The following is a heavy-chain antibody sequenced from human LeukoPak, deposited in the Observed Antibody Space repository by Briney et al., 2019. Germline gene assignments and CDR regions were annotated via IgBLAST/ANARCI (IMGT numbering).Heavy chain of an antibody. Sequence: PGGSLRLSCAASGFTFSSYAMSWVRQAPGKGLEWVSAISGSGGSTYYADSVKGRFTISRDNSKNTLYLQMNSLRAEDTAVYYCAKDHNGYYYDSSGYWKDAFDIWGQGTMVTVSS. D-gene: IGHD3-22*01. CDR2: ISGSGGST. CDR3: AKDHNGYYYDSSGYWKDAFDI. J-gene: IGHJ3*02. CDR1: GFTFSSYA. V-gene: IGHV3-23*01.